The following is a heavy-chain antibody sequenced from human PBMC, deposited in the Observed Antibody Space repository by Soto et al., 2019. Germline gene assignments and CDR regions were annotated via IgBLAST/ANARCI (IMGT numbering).Heavy chain of an antibody. CDR1: GFTFSNYA. Sequence: SGGGLVQPGGSLRLSCAASGFTFSNYAMNWVRQAPGKGLEWVSTISSSSGSTYYADSVKGRFTISRDNSKNFLYLQMNSLRGDDTAVYYCAKVGSERYSGQHSDYWGQGTLVTISS. CDR3: AKVGSERYSGQHSDY. D-gene: IGHD5-12*01. V-gene: IGHV3-23*01. CDR2: ISSSSGST. J-gene: IGHJ4*02.